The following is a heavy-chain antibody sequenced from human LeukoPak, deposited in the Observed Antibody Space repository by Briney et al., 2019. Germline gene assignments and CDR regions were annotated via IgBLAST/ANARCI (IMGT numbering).Heavy chain of an antibody. D-gene: IGHD3-22*01. J-gene: IGHJ4*02. CDR3: AKGDITMIPD. Sequence: PGGSLRLSCAASGFTVSNSYMSWVRQAPGKGLEWVSVIYSGGSTYYADSVKGRFTISKDNSKSTLYLQMNSLRAEDTAVYYCAKGDITMIPDWGQGTLVTVSS. V-gene: IGHV3-53*01. CDR1: GFTVSNSY. CDR2: IYSGGST.